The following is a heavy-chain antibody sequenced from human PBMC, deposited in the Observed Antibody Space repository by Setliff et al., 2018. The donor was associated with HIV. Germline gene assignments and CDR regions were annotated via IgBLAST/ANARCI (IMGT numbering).Heavy chain of an antibody. J-gene: IGHJ4*02. Sequence: SVTLSLTCTVSGGSISSYYGSWIRQPPGKGREWSGYIYTSGSTNYNPSLKSRVTMSVDTSKNKFSLKLSSVTAADTAVYYCARRAXQDGYKRSYFDYWGQGTRVTVSS. V-gene: IGHV4-4*09. CDR3: ARRAXQDGYKRSYFDY. CDR1: GGSISSYY. D-gene: IGHD5-12*01. CDR2: IYTSGST.